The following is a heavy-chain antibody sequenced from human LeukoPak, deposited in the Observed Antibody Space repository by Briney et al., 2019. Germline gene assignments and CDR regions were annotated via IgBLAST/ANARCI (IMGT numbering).Heavy chain of an antibody. CDR3: AREFVQGSSLPYFDS. CDR2: MYVSGST. Sequence: SETLSLTCTVSGDSISSYYWSWIRQPAGKGLEWIGRMYVSGSTNYNPSLKSRVTMSVDTSKNQFSLKLSSMTAADTAVYYCAREFVQGSSLPYFDSWGQGTLVTVSS. V-gene: IGHV4-4*07. J-gene: IGHJ4*02. CDR1: GDSISSYY. D-gene: IGHD1-26*01.